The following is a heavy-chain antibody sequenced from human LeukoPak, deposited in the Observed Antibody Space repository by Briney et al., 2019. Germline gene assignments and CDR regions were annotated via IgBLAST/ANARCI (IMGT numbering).Heavy chain of an antibody. J-gene: IGHJ4*02. D-gene: IGHD2-21*02. CDR3: ARRKGGSDSIDY. CDR1: SYSISISSGYY. Sequence: PSETLSLTCAVSSYSISISSGYYWDWIRQPPGKGLEWIGTISHIWTTYYNPSLKSRVTVSVDTSKNQFSLRLTSVTAADTAIYYCARRKGGSDSIDYWGQGTLVTMSS. CDR2: ISHIWTT. V-gene: IGHV4-38-2*01.